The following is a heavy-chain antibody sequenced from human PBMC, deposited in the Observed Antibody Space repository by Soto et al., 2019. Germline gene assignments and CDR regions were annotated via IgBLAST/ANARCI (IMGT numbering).Heavy chain of an antibody. CDR3: ARDRPIPAYDSSGIFDY. CDR1: GFTVSSNY. V-gene: IGHV3-53*01. J-gene: IGHJ4*02. Sequence: GGSLRLSCAASGFTVSSNYMSWVRQAPGKGLEWVSVIYSGGSTYYADSVKGRFTISRDNSKNTLYLQMNSLRAEDTAVYYCARDRPIPAYDSSGIFDYWGQGTLVTVSS. D-gene: IGHD3-22*01. CDR2: IYSGGST.